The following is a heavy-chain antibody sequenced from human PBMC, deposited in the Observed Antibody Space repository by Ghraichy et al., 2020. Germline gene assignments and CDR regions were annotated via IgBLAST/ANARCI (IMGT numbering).Heavy chain of an antibody. D-gene: IGHD2-21*01. Sequence: SETLSLTCAVYGGSFSGYYWSWIRQPPGKGLEWIGEINHSGSTNYNPSLKSRVTISVDTSKNQFSLKLSSVTAADTAVYYCARGGVAYCGGDCYSNYFDYWGPGTLVTVSS. CDR1: GGSFSGYY. V-gene: IGHV4-34*01. CDR3: ARGGVAYCGGDCYSNYFDY. J-gene: IGHJ4*02. CDR2: INHSGST.